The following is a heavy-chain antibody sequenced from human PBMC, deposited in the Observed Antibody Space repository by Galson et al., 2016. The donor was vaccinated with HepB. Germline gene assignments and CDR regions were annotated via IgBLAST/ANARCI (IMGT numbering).Heavy chain of an antibody. J-gene: IGHJ4*02. D-gene: IGHD3-10*01. V-gene: IGHV3-7*01. CDR1: GFTFSVYW. Sequence: SLRLSCAASGFTFSVYWMTWVRQAPGKGLEWVANIKPDGSETYCVDSVKGRFTFSRDNAKNSLFLQMSSLRVDDTAAYHCARVSHLAGSGTYDYWGQGSLVTVSS. CDR2: IKPDGSET. CDR3: ARVSHLAGSGTYDY.